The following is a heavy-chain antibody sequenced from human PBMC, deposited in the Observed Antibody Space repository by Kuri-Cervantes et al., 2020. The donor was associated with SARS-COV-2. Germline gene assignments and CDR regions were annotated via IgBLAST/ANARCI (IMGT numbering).Heavy chain of an antibody. CDR3: ARVVQWRLLSDDYYYMDV. V-gene: IGHV4-30-2*01. CDR1: GGSISSGDYY. Sequence: SETLSLTCTVSGGSISSGDYYWNWIRQPPGKGLEWIGYIYHSGSTHYNPSLKSRVTMSLDRSKNQFSLKLSSLTAADTAVYYCARVVQWRLLSDDYYYMDVWGKGTTVTVSS. CDR2: IYHSGST. J-gene: IGHJ6*03. D-gene: IGHD6-25*01.